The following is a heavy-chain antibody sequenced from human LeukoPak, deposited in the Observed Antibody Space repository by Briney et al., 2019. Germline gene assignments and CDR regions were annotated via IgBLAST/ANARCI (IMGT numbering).Heavy chain of an antibody. Sequence: GGSLRLSCAASGFTSTNYAMNWVRQAPGKGLEWVSVLIGSSGSTDYADSVNGRFTISRDNSKNTVFLQMNSLRAEDTAIYYCAKGAYDYIEIGYFDSWGQETLVTVSS. CDR2: LIGSSGST. CDR3: AKGAYDYIEIGYFDS. CDR1: GFTSTNYA. D-gene: IGHD5-12*01. J-gene: IGHJ4*02. V-gene: IGHV3-23*01.